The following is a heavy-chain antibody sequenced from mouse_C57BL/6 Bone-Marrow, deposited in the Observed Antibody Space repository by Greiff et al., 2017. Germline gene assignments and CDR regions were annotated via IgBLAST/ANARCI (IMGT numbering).Heavy chain of an antibody. Sequence: VQLQQSGAELVRPGTSVKVSCKASGYAFTNYLIEWVKQRPGQGLEWIGVINPGSGGTNYNEKFKGKATLTADKSSSTAYMQLSSLTSEDSAVYFCAREGETHGYFDVWGTGTTVTVSS. CDR1: GYAFTNYL. CDR2: INPGSGGT. V-gene: IGHV1-54*01. J-gene: IGHJ1*03. CDR3: AREGETHGYFDV.